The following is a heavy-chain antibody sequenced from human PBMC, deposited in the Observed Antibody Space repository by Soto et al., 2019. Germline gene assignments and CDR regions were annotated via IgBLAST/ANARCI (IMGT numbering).Heavy chain of an antibody. CDR2: RYYSGST. D-gene: IGHD4-17*01. CDR1: GDSISSGNFY. Sequence: QVQLQESGPGLVKPSQTLSLTCTVSGDSISSGNFYWSWIRQPPGKGLEWIGFRYYSGSTRYNPSLQSRVSLSLDTSKNQFSLNLSSVTAADTAVYYCARERGDYGDYEIDYWGQGTLVTVSS. V-gene: IGHV4-30-4*01. J-gene: IGHJ4*02. CDR3: ARERGDYGDYEIDY.